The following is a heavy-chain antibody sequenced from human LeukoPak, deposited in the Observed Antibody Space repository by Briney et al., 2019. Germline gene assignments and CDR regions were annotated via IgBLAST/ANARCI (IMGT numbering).Heavy chain of an antibody. V-gene: IGHV3-21*01. CDR1: GFTLSHYT. CDR3: ARGHYDVLAASYKWTPDY. Sequence: GGSLRLSCAASGFTLSHYTMNWVRQAPGKGLEWVASISSSSNYIYYGDSVKGRFSISRDNAKNSLYLQMNSLRDEDTAVYYCARGHYDVLAASYKWTPDYWGQGTLVTVSS. D-gene: IGHD3-9*01. CDR2: ISSSSNYI. J-gene: IGHJ4*02.